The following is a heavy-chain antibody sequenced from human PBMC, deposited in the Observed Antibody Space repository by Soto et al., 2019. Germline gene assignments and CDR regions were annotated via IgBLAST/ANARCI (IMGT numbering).Heavy chain of an antibody. CDR2: ISGSGDRT. CDR1: GFTFSTYA. CDR3: AKASTYEYVWGSFRYYFDH. D-gene: IGHD3-16*02. V-gene: IGHV3-23*01. J-gene: IGHJ4*02. Sequence: GESLKISCEASGFTFSTYAMSWVRQAPGKGLEWVSGISGSGDRTHYADSVKGRFSISRDNSQNTLHLQMNSLRAEDTAVYYCAKASTYEYVWGSFRYYFDHWGQGALVTVSS.